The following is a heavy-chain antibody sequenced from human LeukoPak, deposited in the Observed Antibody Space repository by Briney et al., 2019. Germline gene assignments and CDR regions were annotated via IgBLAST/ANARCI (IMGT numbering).Heavy chain of an antibody. D-gene: IGHD6-6*01. V-gene: IGHV3-23*01. Sequence: GGSLRVSCAASGFTFSAYTMCWVRHPPGKRLEWVSFIGSSGGGIHYADSGKGRFTISRDNSKNALYLQMNSLRAEDTAVYYCAKGSRSIAVDNLCDYWGQGTLVTVSS. J-gene: IGHJ4*02. CDR1: GFTFSAYT. CDR3: AKGSRSIAVDNLCDY. CDR2: IGSSGGGI.